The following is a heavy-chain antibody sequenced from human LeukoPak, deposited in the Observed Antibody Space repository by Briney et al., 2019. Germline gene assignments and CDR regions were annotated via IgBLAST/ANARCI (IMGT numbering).Heavy chain of an antibody. Sequence: GESLKISRKGSGYSFTSYWIGWVRQMPGKGLEWMGIIYPGDSDTRYSPSFQGQVTISADKSISTAYLQWSSLKASDTAMYYCARTRIQLYPYYFDYWGQGTLDTVSS. V-gene: IGHV5-51*01. CDR2: IYPGDSDT. J-gene: IGHJ4*02. CDR3: ARTRIQLYPYYFDY. CDR1: GYSFTSYW. D-gene: IGHD5-18*01.